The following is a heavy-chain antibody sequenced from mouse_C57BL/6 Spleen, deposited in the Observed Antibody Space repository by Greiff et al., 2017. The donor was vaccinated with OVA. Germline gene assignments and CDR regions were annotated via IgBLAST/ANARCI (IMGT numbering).Heavy chain of an antibody. V-gene: IGHV1-80*01. J-gene: IGHJ2*01. CDR2: IYPGDGDT. D-gene: IGHD1-1*01. Sequence: VQLQQSGAELVKPGASVKISCKASGYAFSSYWMHWVKQRPGKGLALIGQIYPGDGDTNYNGKFKGKATLTADKSSSTAYMQLSSLTSEDSAVYFCARLGLLRFFDYWGQGTTLTVSS. CDR3: ARLGLLRFFDY. CDR1: GYAFSSYW.